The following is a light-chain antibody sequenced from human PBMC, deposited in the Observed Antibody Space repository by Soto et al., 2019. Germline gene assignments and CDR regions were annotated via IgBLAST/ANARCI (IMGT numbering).Light chain of an antibody. Sequence: EIVLTQSPGTLSLSPGQRATLPCRASESISRDYLAWSQQRLGQAPRLLIYGASSGATGIPDRFSGSGSGTNFSLPINRLEPEDFAIFYCQQYGGVPYTFGQGTKLEIK. CDR2: GAS. J-gene: IGKJ2*01. CDR3: QQYGGVPYT. V-gene: IGKV3-20*01. CDR1: ESISRDY.